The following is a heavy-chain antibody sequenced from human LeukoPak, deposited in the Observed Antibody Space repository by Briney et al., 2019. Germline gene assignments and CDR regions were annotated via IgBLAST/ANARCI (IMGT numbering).Heavy chain of an antibody. CDR1: GFTFSSYG. Sequence: GGSLRLSCAASGFTFSSYGMHWVRQAPGKGLEWVAVISYDGSNKYYADSVKGRFTISRDNSKNTLYLQMNSLRAEDTAVYYCAEDLANLYFEAFDYWGQGTLVTVSS. CDR2: ISYDGSNK. D-gene: IGHD3-9*01. V-gene: IGHV3-30*18. J-gene: IGHJ4*02. CDR3: AEDLANLYFEAFDY.